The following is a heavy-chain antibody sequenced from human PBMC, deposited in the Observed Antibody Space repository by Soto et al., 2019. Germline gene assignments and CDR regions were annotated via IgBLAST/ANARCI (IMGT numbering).Heavy chain of an antibody. Sequence: QVQLVQSGAEVKKPGSSVKVSCKASGGTFSSYTISWVRQAPGQGLEWMGRIIPILGIANYAQKFQGRVTITADKSTSTAYMELSSLRSEDTAVYYCAGGLKGSGWYFDLWGRGTLVTVSS. V-gene: IGHV1-69*02. CDR3: AGGLKGSGWYFDL. CDR1: GGTFSSYT. J-gene: IGHJ2*01. CDR2: IIPILGIA. D-gene: IGHD2-15*01.